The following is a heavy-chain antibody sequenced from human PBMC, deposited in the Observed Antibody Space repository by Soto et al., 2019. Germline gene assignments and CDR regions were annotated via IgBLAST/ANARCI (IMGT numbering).Heavy chain of an antibody. CDR2: IIPIFGAP. J-gene: IGHJ4*02. CDR1: GDTFSNYA. D-gene: IGHD3-16*01. Sequence: QVRLVQSGSEVKKPGASVKVSCQASGDTFSNYAISWVRQAPGQGLEWVGGIIPIFGAPNHAQKFQGRVTITADESTTTEYMELNRLTSEDTAVYYCAGSPEWSYALNEAVISTFGFYWGPGPLVPVSS. V-gene: IGHV1-69*01. CDR3: AGSPEWSYALNEAVISTFGFY.